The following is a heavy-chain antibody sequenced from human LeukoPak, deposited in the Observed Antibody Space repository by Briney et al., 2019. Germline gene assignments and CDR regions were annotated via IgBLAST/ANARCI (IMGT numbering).Heavy chain of an antibody. CDR3: ARAQWLEDSDY. Sequence: GGSLRLSCAASGFTFSSYGMHWVRQAPGKGLEWVSFIRYDGINKYYADSVKGRFTISRDNAKNSLYLQMNSLRAEDTAVYYCARAQWLEDSDYWGQGTLVTVSS. D-gene: IGHD6-19*01. CDR2: IRYDGINK. CDR1: GFTFSSYG. J-gene: IGHJ4*02. V-gene: IGHV3-30*02.